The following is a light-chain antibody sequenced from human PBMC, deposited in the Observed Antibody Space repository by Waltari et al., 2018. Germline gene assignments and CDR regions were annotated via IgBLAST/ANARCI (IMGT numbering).Light chain of an antibody. Sequence: QSVLTQPPSASGTPGPRVALSCSGTRSNIGRNSVHWYQQLPGTAPQLLTHSNNQRPSGVPDRFSGSKSGTSASLAISGLQSEDEAHYYCAAWDASLNGWVFGGGTKLTVL. CDR2: SNN. V-gene: IGLV1-44*01. CDR1: RSNIGRNS. J-gene: IGLJ3*02. CDR3: AAWDASLNGWV.